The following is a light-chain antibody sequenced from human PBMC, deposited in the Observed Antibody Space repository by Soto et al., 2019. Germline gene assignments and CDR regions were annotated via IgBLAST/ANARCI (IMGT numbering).Light chain of an antibody. Sequence: QSVLTQPPSASETPGQRVTISCSGSSFNIGTNLVYWYQQLPGTAPKVLIYRNNQRPSGVPDRFSGAKSGTSASLAISGLRSEDEADYYCAAWDDSLSGYVFGTGTKLTVL. J-gene: IGLJ1*01. CDR3: AAWDDSLSGYV. CDR2: RNN. CDR1: SFNIGTNL. V-gene: IGLV1-47*01.